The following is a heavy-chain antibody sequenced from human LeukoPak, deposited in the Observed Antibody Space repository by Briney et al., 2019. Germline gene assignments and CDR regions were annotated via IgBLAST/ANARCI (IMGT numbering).Heavy chain of an antibody. CDR1: GFTFSGSA. D-gene: IGHD4-17*01. CDR3: TRLMTTVTTSDY. CDR2: IRSNANSYAT. Sequence: GGPLRLSCAASGFTFSGSAMHWVRQASGKGLEWVGRIRSNANSYATAYAASVKGRFTISRDDSKNTAYLQMNSLKTEDTAVYYCTRLMTTVTTSDYWGQGTLVTVSS. J-gene: IGHJ4*02. V-gene: IGHV3-73*01.